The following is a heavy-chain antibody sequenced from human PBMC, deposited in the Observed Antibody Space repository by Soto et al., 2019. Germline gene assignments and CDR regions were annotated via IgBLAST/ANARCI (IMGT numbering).Heavy chain of an antibody. J-gene: IGHJ4*02. CDR1: GYTFTNHG. CDR3: ARDTPATRTTDY. V-gene: IGHV1-18*04. Sequence: ASVKVSCKASGYTFTNHGINWVRPAPGQGLEWMGWISAYSGNTNYAQKFQGRVTMTTDTSTSTAYMELRSLRSDDTAVYYCARDTPATRTTDYWGQGTLVTVSS. CDR2: ISAYSGNT. D-gene: IGHD1-7*01.